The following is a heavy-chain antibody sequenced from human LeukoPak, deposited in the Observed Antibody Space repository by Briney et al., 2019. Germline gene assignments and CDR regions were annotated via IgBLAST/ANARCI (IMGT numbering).Heavy chain of an antibody. CDR2: ISGSGGST. CDR1: GFTFSSYA. J-gene: IGHJ5*02. D-gene: IGHD3-10*01. CDR3: AKDAPLGYYGSGSYIDP. V-gene: IGHV3-23*01. Sequence: PGGSLRLSCAASGFTFSSYAMSWVRQAPGKGLEWVSAISGSGGSTYYADSVKGRFTISRDNSKNTLYLQMNNLRADDTAVYYCAKDAPLGYYGSGSYIDPWGEGTLVSLSS.